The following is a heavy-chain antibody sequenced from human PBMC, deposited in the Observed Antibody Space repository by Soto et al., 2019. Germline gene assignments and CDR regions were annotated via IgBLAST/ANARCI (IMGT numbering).Heavy chain of an antibody. Sequence: ESLKISCKGSGYTFSDYRNSWVRQMPGKGLEWLGTIDSSDSFITYSPSFQGHVTISADKSISTAFLRWTSLKSSDSAMYYCANLEFTFGAIDVLDLWGQGTMVTVSS. D-gene: IGHD3-3*01. J-gene: IGHJ3*01. CDR1: GYTFSDYR. V-gene: IGHV5-10-1*01. CDR3: ANLEFTFGAIDVLDL. CDR2: IDSSDSFI.